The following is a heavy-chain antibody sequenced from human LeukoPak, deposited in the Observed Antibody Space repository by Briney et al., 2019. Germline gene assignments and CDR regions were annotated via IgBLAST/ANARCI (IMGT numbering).Heavy chain of an antibody. CDR3: AKRYDSSGYYYFDY. Sequence: GGSLRLSCAASGFIFSSYAMGWVRQAPGKGLEWVSGISTSGGNIYYAESVKGRFTISRDNSKNMLYLQINSLRAEDTAVYYCAKRYDSSGYYYFDYWGQGTLVTVSS. V-gene: IGHV3-23*01. J-gene: IGHJ4*02. CDR2: ISTSGGNI. D-gene: IGHD3-22*01. CDR1: GFIFSSYA.